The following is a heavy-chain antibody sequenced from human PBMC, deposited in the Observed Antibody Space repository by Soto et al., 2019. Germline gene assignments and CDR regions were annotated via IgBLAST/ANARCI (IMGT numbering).Heavy chain of an antibody. J-gene: IGHJ4*02. V-gene: IGHV3-23*01. CDR3: AKAYDYIWGSYPRKLDH. CDR1: GFTFNNFA. CDR2: ISRTGGAA. Sequence: GGSLRLSCAASGFTFNNFAMFWVRQAPGKGLEWVSSISRTGGAAHYADSVNGRFTISRDNSKNTLFLQFDSLRAGDKAVYYRAKAYDYIWGSYPRKLDHWGQETWVTVSS. D-gene: IGHD3-16*02.